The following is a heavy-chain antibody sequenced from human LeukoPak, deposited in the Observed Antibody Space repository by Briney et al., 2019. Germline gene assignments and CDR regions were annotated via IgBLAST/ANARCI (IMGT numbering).Heavy chain of an antibody. D-gene: IGHD6-13*01. CDR2: IYPGDSDT. Sequence: GESLKISWKGSGYSFTSYWIGWVRQMHGKSLEWMGIIYPGDSDTRYSPSFQGQVTISADKSISTAYLQWSSLKASDTAMYYCARLRVAGAGDVMFDYWGQGTLVTVSS. CDR3: ARLRVAGAGDVMFDY. V-gene: IGHV5-51*01. CDR1: GYSFTSYW. J-gene: IGHJ4*02.